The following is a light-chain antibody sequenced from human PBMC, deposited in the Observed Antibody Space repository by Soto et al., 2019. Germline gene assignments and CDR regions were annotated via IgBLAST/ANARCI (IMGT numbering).Light chain of an antibody. J-gene: IGKJ2*01. V-gene: IGKV3-11*01. Sequence: EILLTQSPATLSLSPGERATLSCSASQSFSSYLAWYQQKPGQAPRLLIYDASNRATGIPARFSGSGSGTDFTLTISSLEPEDFAVYYCQQRSNWPPYTFGQGTKLEIK. CDR3: QQRSNWPPYT. CDR1: QSFSSY. CDR2: DAS.